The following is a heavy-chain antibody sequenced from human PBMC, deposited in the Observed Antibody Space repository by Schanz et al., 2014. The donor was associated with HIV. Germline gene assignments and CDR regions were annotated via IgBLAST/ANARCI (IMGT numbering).Heavy chain of an antibody. V-gene: IGHV3-30*19. J-gene: IGHJ4*02. CDR1: GFTFSSYA. CDR2: TSYVANNE. Sequence: QVQLVESGGSVVQPGRSLRLSCAASGFTFSSYAMHWVRQAPGKGLEWVAVTSYVANNEKYADSVKGRFTVSRDTSKNTVFLQMNSLTVEDTAMYYCAKDGYSSAYYIDYGGQGTLVTVSS. CDR3: AKDGYSSAYYIDY. D-gene: IGHD3-22*01.